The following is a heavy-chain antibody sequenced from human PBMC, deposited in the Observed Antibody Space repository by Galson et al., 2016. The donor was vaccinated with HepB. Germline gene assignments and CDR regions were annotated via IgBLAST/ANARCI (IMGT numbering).Heavy chain of an antibody. J-gene: IGHJ4*02. D-gene: IGHD4-23*01. Sequence: LRLSCAASGFSFRSSAMNWVRQAPGKGLEWVSVIGVTGGTTYYADSVRGRFTISRDNFKSTLDLEMNNLRAEDTALYYCVKGKTTVVTPWDHWGQGTLVTVSS. CDR2: IGVTGGTT. CDR1: GFSFRSSA. V-gene: IGHV3-23*01. CDR3: VKGKTTVVTPWDH.